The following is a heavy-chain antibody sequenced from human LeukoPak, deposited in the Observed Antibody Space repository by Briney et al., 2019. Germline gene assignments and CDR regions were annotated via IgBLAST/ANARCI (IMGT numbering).Heavy chain of an antibody. CDR1: GGSISTSNYY. D-gene: IGHD5-24*01. CDR3: ARTIGRKQIDY. V-gene: IGHV4-39*07. J-gene: IGHJ4*02. CDR2: IYYSGNT. Sequence: SETLSLTCTVSGGSISTSNYYWGWIRQPPGKGLEWIGTIYYSGNTYYNPSLKSRVTMSLDTSKNQFSLKLSSVTAAGTAVYYCARTIGRKQIDYWGQGTLVTVSS.